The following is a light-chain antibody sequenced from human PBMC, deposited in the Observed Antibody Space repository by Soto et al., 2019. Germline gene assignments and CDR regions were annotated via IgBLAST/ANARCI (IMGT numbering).Light chain of an antibody. CDR2: GAS. V-gene: IGKV3-20*01. CDR3: LQDYTFPYT. Sequence: EIVLTQSPGTLSLSPGERATLSFRVSQSVSSSYLAWYQQKPGQAPRLLIYGASNRATGIPDRFSGSGSGTDFTLTITSLQPEDFATYYCLQDYTFPYTFGQGTKVDIK. J-gene: IGKJ2*01. CDR1: QSVSSSY.